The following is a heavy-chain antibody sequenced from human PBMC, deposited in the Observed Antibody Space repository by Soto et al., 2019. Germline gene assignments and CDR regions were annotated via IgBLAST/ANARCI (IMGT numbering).Heavy chain of an antibody. V-gene: IGHV3-15*01. CDR3: TTVPWEGRSFS. CDR1: GFTFSNAW. Sequence: GGSLRLSCAASGFTFSNAWMNWVRQAPGKGLEWVGRIKTKTDGETTDYAAPVKGRFTISRDDSQNKVFLQMNNLKTEDTAVYYCTTVPWEGRSFSWGQGTLVTVSS. D-gene: IGHD1-26*01. J-gene: IGHJ5*02. CDR2: IKTKTDGETT.